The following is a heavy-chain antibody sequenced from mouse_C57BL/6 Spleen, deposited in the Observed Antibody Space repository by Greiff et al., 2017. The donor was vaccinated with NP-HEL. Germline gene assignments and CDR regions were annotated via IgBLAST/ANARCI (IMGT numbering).Heavy chain of an antibody. CDR1: GFTFSDYG. D-gene: IGHD1-1*01. CDR2: ISSGSSTI. V-gene: IGHV5-17*01. J-gene: IGHJ1*03. CDR3: ARATTVGYFDV. Sequence: EVKVEESGGGLVKPGGSLKLSCAASGFTFSDYGMHWVRQAPEKGLEWVAYISSGSSTIYYADTVKGRFTISRDNAKNTLFLQMTSLRSEDTAMYYCARATTVGYFDVWGTGTTVTVSS.